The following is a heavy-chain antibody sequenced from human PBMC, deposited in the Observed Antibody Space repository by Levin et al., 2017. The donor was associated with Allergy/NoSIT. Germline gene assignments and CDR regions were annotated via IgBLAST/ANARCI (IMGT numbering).Heavy chain of an antibody. CDR3: ARNWRSAFDI. D-gene: IGHD2-8*02. J-gene: IGHJ3*02. CDR2: IKQDGTEK. Sequence: HPGGSLRLSCEASGFTFSSYWMSWVRQAPGKGLEWVANIKQDGTEKFYVDSVKGRFTVSKDNARNSVFLLMSSLRVEDTAVYYCARNWRSAFDIWGQGTMVTVSS. V-gene: IGHV3-7*04. CDR1: GFTFSSYW.